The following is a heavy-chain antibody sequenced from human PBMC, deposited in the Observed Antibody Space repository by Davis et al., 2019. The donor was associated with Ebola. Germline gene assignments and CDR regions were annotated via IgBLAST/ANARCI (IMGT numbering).Heavy chain of an antibody. D-gene: IGHD7-27*01. CDR3: ARVPGVPRPI. CDR2: ISYDGSNK. J-gene: IGHJ6*02. V-gene: IGHV3-30-3*01. CDR1: GFTFSSYA. Sequence: GESLKISCAASGFTFSSYAMHWVRQAPGKGLEWVAVISYDGSNKYYADSVKGRFTISRDNSKNTLYLQMNSLRAEDTAVYYCARVPGVPRPIWGQGTTVTVSS.